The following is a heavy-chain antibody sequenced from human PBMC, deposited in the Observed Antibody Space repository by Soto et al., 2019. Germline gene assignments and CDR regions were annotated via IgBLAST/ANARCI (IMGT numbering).Heavy chain of an antibody. J-gene: IGHJ4*02. CDR1: GGSISTSSSY. D-gene: IGHD4-4*01. CDR2: IYYSGST. V-gene: IGHV4-39*01. Sequence: QLQLQESGPGLVKSSETLSLTCTVSGGSISTSSSYWGWIRQPPGKGLEWLGNIYYSGSTYYNPSLKSRVAMSVSTPNNRLSLALTSGTAADTAVYYCASQTVSKKNNYISSERQPTFDFRGPGALVTVSS. CDR3: ASQTVSKKNNYISSERQPTFDF.